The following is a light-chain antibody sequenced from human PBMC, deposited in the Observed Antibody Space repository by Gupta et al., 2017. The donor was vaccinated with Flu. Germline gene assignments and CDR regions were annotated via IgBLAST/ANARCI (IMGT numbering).Light chain of an antibody. CDR3: RQCLQTPYT. Sequence: DIVMTHSPLSLPVTPGEPASISCRSTQSLLQSDGHDYLAWFLQKPGQSPRLLIYLGSSRASGVPDRFSGSGSGTDFTLKLSRVEAEDVGVYYCRQCLQTPYTFGQGTKLDIK. CDR2: LGS. CDR1: QSLLQSDGHDY. J-gene: IGKJ2*01. V-gene: IGKV2-28*01.